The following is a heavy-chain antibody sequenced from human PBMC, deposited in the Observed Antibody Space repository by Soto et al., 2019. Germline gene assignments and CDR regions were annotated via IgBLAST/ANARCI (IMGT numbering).Heavy chain of an antibody. Sequence: SETLSLTCTVSGGSISSSSYYWGWIRQPPGKGLEWIGSIYYSGSTYYNPSLKSRVTISVDTSKNQFSLKLSSVTAADTAVYYCAVETGSAHASAPRPWGQGTLVTVSS. CDR1: GGSISSSSYY. J-gene: IGHJ5*02. D-gene: IGHD3-10*01. CDR2: IYYSGST. V-gene: IGHV4-39*01. CDR3: AVETGSAHASAPRP.